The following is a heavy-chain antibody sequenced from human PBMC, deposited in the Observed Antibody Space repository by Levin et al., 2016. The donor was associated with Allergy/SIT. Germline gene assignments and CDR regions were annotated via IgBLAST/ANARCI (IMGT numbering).Heavy chain of an antibody. J-gene: IGHJ6*03. CDR1: GYSFTSYW. Sequence: GESLKISCKGSGYSFTSYWISWVRQMPGKGLEWMGRIDPSDSYTNYSPSFQGHVTISADKSISTAYLQWSSLKASDTAMYYCARLLSGWLVGRKDYYYYMDVWGKGTTVTVSS. V-gene: IGHV5-10-1*01. CDR3: ARLLSGWLVGRKDYYYYMDV. D-gene: IGHD6-19*01. CDR2: IDPSDSYT.